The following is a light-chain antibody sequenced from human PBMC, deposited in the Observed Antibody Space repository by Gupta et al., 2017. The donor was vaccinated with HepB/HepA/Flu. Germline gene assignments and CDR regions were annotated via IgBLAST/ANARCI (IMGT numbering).Light chain of an antibody. CDR1: QSLRHSNGYTY. V-gene: IGKV2-28*01. CDR2: LAY. J-gene: IGKJ3*01. Sequence: DVVMPQSPLSLPVTPGEPASISCRSSQSLRHSNGYTYLDWYLQRPGQSPQLLIYLAYNRASGVPDRFDGSGSGTDVTLSSTRGEAEDVGVYYCGQVMQPLTFGPGTKVDI. CDR3: GQVMQPLT.